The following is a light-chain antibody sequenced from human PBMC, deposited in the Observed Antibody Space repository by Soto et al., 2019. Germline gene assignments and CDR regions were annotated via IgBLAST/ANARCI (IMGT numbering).Light chain of an antibody. V-gene: IGLV2-11*01. CDR1: SGDVGGSDF. Sequence: QSVLTQPRSVSGSAGQSVTISCTGTSGDVGGSDFVSWYQQHPDTAPKLIIYDVTKRPSGVPDRFSSSKFGNTASLTISGLQAEDEADYYCCSYAGIYTYVFGTGTKVTVL. J-gene: IGLJ1*01. CDR3: CSYAGIYTYV. CDR2: DVT.